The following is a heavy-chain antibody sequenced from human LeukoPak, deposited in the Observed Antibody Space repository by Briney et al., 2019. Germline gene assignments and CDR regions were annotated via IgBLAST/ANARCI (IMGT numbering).Heavy chain of an antibody. CDR3: ARDRSYIWFDP. Sequence: SETLSLTCTVSGGSISSYYWSWIRQPPGKGLEWIGYFYYSGSTNYNPSLKSRVTISVDTSKNQFSLKLSSVTAADTAVYYCARDRSYIWFDPWGQGTLVTVPS. CDR1: GGSISSYY. V-gene: IGHV4-59*01. CDR2: FYYSGST. J-gene: IGHJ5*02. D-gene: IGHD1-26*01.